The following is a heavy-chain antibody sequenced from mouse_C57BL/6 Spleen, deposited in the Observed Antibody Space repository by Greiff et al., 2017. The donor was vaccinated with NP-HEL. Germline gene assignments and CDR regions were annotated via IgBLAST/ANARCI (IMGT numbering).Heavy chain of an antibody. CDR3: AREGIYYGSSYWYFDV. CDR1: GYTFTSYW. CDR2: INPSSGYT. Sequence: VQLQQSGAELAKPGASVKLSCKASGYTFTSYWMHWVKQRPGQGLEWIGYINPSSGYTKYNQKFKDKAKLTADKSSSTAYMQLSSLTYEDSAVYYCAREGIYYGSSYWYFDVWGTGTTVTVSS. V-gene: IGHV1-7*01. D-gene: IGHD1-1*01. J-gene: IGHJ1*03.